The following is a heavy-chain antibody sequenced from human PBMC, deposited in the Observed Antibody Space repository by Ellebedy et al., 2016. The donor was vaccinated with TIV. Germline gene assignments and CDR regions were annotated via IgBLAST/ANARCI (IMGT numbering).Heavy chain of an antibody. J-gene: IGHJ6*02. CDR3: ARLAYSSSSRDYYYGMDV. Sequence: SETLSLXXTVSGGSISSSRYYWGWIRQPPGKGLEWIGSIYYTGSTYYTPSLKSRVTISVDTSKNQFSLRLSSVTAADTAVYYCARLAYSSSSRDYYYGMDVWGQGTTVTVSS. CDR1: GGSISSSRYY. CDR2: IYYTGST. V-gene: IGHV4-39*01. D-gene: IGHD6-6*01.